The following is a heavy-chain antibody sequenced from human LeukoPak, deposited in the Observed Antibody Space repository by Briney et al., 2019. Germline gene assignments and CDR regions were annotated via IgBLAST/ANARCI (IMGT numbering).Heavy chain of an antibody. CDR3: ARGSSSGLEY. Sequence: SETLSLTCAVYGGSFSGYYWSWIRQPPGKGLEWIGEINHSGSTNYNPSLKSRVTISVDTSKNQFSLKLSSVTAADTAVYYCARGSSSGLEYWGQGTLVTVSS. CDR2: INHSGST. CDR1: GGSFSGYY. V-gene: IGHV4-34*01. J-gene: IGHJ4*02. D-gene: IGHD6-19*01.